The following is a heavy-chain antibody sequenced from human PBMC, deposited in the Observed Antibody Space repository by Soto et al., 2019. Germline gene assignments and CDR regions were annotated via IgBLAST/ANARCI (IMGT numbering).Heavy chain of an antibody. CDR2: ISYDGSNK. CDR3: ARDHRGAFDI. Sequence: QVQLVESGGGVVQPGRSLRLSCAASGFTFSSYAMHWVRKAPGKGLEWVAVISYDGSNKYYADSVKGRFTISRDNSKNTLYLQMNSLRAEDTAVYYCARDHRGAFDIWGQGTMVTVSS. CDR1: GFTFSSYA. J-gene: IGHJ3*02. V-gene: IGHV3-30-3*01.